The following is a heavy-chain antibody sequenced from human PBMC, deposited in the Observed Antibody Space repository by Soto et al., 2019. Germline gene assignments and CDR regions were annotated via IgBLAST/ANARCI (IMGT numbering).Heavy chain of an antibody. CDR2: ISAYNGNT. V-gene: IGHV1-18*01. J-gene: IGHJ4*02. CDR1: GYTFTSYG. CDR3: ARVSTYYDIWSAC. Sequence: QVQLVQSGAEVKKPGASVKVSCKASGYTFTSYGISWVRQAPGQGLEWMGWISAYNGNTNYAQKLQGRDTMTSDTSTSTGYMAVSSLRTDNTAVYYWARVSTYYDIWSACWGQGTLVTGSS. D-gene: IGHD3-9*01.